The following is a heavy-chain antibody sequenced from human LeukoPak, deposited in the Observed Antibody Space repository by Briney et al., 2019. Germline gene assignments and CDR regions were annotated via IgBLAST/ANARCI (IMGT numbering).Heavy chain of an antibody. CDR1: GGSISSYY. J-gene: IGHJ4*02. Sequence: PSETLSLTCTVSGGSISSYYWSWIRQPPGKGLEWIGYIYYSGSTNYNPSLKSRVTISVDTSKNQFSLKLSSVTAADTAVYYCASHTVGATTSPFGYWGQGTLVTVSS. CDR2: IYYSGST. D-gene: IGHD1-26*01. CDR3: ASHTVGATTSPFGY. V-gene: IGHV4-59*08.